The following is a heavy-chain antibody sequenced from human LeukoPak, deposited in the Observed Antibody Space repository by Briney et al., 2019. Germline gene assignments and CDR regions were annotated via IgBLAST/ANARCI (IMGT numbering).Heavy chain of an antibody. J-gene: IGHJ6*02. Sequence: GGSLRLSCAASGFTFSSYWMSWVRQAPGKGLEWVANIKQDGSEKYYVDSVKGRLTISRDNAKNSLYLQMNSLRAEDTAVYYCARVKSCSGGSCYSFHYYYGMDVWGQGTTVTVSS. CDR1: GFTFSSYW. D-gene: IGHD2-15*01. CDR3: ARVKSCSGGSCYSFHYYYGMDV. V-gene: IGHV3-7*01. CDR2: IKQDGSEK.